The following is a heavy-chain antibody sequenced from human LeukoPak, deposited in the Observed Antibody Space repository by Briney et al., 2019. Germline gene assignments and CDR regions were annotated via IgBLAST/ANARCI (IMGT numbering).Heavy chain of an antibody. D-gene: IGHD6-13*01. CDR2: IKYDGTVK. J-gene: IGHJ4*02. Sequence: GGSLRLSCTASGRNFRTSWRSWVRQSPGKGLEFLADIKYDGTVKNYADSVKGRLTISRDNPKTSLYLQMDSLRAEDTAVYYCARDPDSSSFDYWGQGALVTVSS. CDR3: ARDPDSSSFDY. V-gene: IGHV3-7*01. CDR1: GRNFRTSW.